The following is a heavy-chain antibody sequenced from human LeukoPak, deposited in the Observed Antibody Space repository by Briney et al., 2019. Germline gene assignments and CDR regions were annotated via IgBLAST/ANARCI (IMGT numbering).Heavy chain of an antibody. Sequence: PSETLSLTCAVYGGSFSGYYWSWIRQPPGKGLEWIGEINHSGSTNYNPSLKSRVTISVDTSKNQFSLKLSSVTAADTAVYYCAGGVIAAAVPTPYYFDYWGQGTLVTVSS. V-gene: IGHV4-34*01. CDR1: GGSFSGYY. CDR2: INHSGST. D-gene: IGHD6-13*01. CDR3: AGGVIAAAVPTPYYFDY. J-gene: IGHJ4*02.